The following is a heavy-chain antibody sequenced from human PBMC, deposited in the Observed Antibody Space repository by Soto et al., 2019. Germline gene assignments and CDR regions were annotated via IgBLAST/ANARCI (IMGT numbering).Heavy chain of an antibody. CDR2: VSSNETP. CDR1: GGSISRFPSS. Sequence: PSAPLSLPFSFSGGSISRFPSSLGWIRQPPGKGLEWIGPVSSNETPYSPPSLKSRVTITVDTAKNQFSLNLRSVTAADTALSFCARRERSEGEKGWFDPGGPGTLVTVSS. CDR3: ARRERSEGEKGWFDP. V-gene: IGHV4-39*01. D-gene: IGHD1-1*01. J-gene: IGHJ5*02.